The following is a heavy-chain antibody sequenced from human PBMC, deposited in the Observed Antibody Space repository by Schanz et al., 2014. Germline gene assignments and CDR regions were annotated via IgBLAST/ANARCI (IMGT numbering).Heavy chain of an antibody. V-gene: IGHV1-18*01. Sequence: QVQLVQSGAEAKKPGASVKVSCKASGYTFSSYGITWARQAPGQGLEWMGWINGYNGHTLYAQKFHGRLTMTADTARITSYMELSSLRVDDTAWDYCARDQSPYTNSSDVRYFDTWGQGSLVTVSS. J-gene: IGHJ4*02. CDR3: ARDQSPYTNSSDVRYFDT. CDR2: INGYNGHT. CDR1: GYTFSSYG. D-gene: IGHD6-6*01.